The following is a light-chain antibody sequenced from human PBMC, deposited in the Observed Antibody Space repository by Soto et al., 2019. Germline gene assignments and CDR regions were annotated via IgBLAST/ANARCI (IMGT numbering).Light chain of an antibody. V-gene: IGKV1-39*01. J-gene: IGKJ1*01. CDR1: QDIGNY. Sequence: DIQLTQSPSSLSASVGDRITITCRPNQDIGNYLAWYQQKPGKVPKLLIYAASSLQRGVPTRFSGSGSGTDFTLTFCNLKPEDFETYYCQQSYSPPRTFGKGTKVNIK. CDR2: AAS. CDR3: QQSYSPPRT.